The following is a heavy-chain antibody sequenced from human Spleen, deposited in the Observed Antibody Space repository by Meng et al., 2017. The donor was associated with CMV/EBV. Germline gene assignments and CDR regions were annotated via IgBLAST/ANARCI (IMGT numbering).Heavy chain of an antibody. Sequence: SETLSLTCTVSGGSISSSSYYWGWIRQPPGKGLEWIGSIYYSGSTYYNPSLKSRVTISVDTSKNQFSLKLSSVTAADTAVYYCARLTDSSLNPFDYWGQGTLDTVSS. CDR3: ARLTDSSLNPFDY. CDR2: IYYSGST. J-gene: IGHJ4*02. D-gene: IGHD6-6*01. CDR1: GGSISSSSYY. V-gene: IGHV4-39*07.